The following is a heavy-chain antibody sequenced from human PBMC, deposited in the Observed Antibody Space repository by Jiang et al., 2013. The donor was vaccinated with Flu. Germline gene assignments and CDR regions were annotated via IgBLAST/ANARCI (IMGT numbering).Heavy chain of an antibody. CDR2: INPNSGGK. CDR3: AREGDESFDI. Sequence: GAEVKKPGASMRVSCKTSGYSFTAYYIHWVRQAPGQGLEWMGWINPNSGGKVYAEKFQDRVTMTRDTSVTTVYMDLSSLKSDDTAVYYCAREGDESFDIWGQGTMVTVSS. CDR1: GYSFTAYY. D-gene: IGHD2-21*02. V-gene: IGHV1-2*02. J-gene: IGHJ3*02.